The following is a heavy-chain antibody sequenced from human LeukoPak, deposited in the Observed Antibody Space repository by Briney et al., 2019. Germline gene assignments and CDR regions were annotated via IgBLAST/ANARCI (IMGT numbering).Heavy chain of an antibody. J-gene: IGHJ6*02. CDR3: AREEGRFGDLLGDNFRYNGLDV. CDR2: INPNSGAT. D-gene: IGHD3-10*01. V-gene: IGHV1-2*02. CDR1: GYIFTDYY. Sequence: ASVKVSCKASGYIFTDYYMHWVRQAPGQGLEWMGWINPNSGATNSAQKFQGRVTMTMDTSITIAYMELNNLRSDDTAVYYCAREEGRFGDLLGDNFRYNGLDVWGQGTTVTVSS.